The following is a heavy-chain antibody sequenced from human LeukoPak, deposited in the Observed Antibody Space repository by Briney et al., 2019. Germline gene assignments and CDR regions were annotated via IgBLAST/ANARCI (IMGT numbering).Heavy chain of an antibody. CDR3: ARVKGNYQNWFDP. J-gene: IGHJ5*02. CDR1: GGSISSSNW. V-gene: IGHV4-4*02. CDR2: IYYTGRT. D-gene: IGHD1-7*01. Sequence: PSGTLSLTCAVPGGSISSSNWWSWVRQPPGKGLEWIGYIYYTGRTYYNPSLKSRVTISVDTSRNQFSLKLNSVTATDTAVYYCARVKGNYQNWFDPWGQGTLVTVSS.